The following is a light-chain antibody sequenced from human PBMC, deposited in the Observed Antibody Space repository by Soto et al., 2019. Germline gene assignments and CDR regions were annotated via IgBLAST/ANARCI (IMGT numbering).Light chain of an antibody. Sequence: DIQMTQSPSTLSASVGDRVTITCRASQGISRWLAWYQQKPGKAPMLLIYDASTLESGVPSRFSGSGSGTEFTLSISSLQPDDFATFYRQQYYSFPGTFGQGTKVEIK. J-gene: IGKJ1*01. V-gene: IGKV1-5*01. CDR3: QQYYSFPGT. CDR2: DAS. CDR1: QGISRW.